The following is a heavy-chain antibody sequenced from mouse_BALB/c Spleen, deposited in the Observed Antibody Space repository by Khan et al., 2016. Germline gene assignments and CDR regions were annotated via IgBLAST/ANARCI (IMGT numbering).Heavy chain of an antibody. CDR1: GFNIKDTY. CDR3: ARWGLPIYWYFDV. CDR2: IDPADGNT. Sequence: VQLQQSGAELVKPGASVKLSCTTSGFNIKDTYMHWVKQRPEQGLEWIGRIDPADGNTKYDPKFQGKATITADKYSNPAYLQLSSLTSEDTAVYYCARWGLPIYWYFDVWGAGTTVTVSS. D-gene: IGHD2-2*01. J-gene: IGHJ1*01. V-gene: IGHV14-3*02.